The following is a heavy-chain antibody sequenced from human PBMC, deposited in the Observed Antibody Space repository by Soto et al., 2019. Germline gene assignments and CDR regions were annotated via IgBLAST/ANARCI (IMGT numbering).Heavy chain of an antibody. CDR2: VYWTGST. D-gene: IGHD2-8*01. J-gene: IGHJ4*02. V-gene: IGHV4-39*01. CDR3: ARSHYTYGLLIDY. Sequence: SETLSLTCSVSGDSITTNGYYWGWIRQPPGKGLQWIGNVYWTGSTFSHPSLTSRVFISADTSKNEFSLRLTSVTAADTAVYYCARSHYTYGLLIDYWGPGTLVTVSS. CDR1: GDSITTNGYY.